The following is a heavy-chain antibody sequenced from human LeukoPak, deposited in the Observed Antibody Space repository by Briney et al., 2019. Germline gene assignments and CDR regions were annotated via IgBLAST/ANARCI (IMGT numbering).Heavy chain of an antibody. J-gene: IGHJ4*02. CDR1: GFTFSSYG. CDR2: IWYDGSNK. D-gene: IGHD6-13*01. V-gene: IGHV3-30*02. Sequence: GGSLRLSCAASGFTFSSYGMHWVRQAPGKGLEWVAFIWYDGSNKYYADSVKGRFTISRDNYKNTLYLQMNSLRAEDTAVYYCAKKGIAAALKDYWGQGTLVTVSS. CDR3: AKKGIAAALKDY.